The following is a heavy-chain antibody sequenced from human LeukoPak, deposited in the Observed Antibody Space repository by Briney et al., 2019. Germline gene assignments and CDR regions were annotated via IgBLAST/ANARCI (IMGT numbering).Heavy chain of an antibody. CDR2: IKQDGSDK. J-gene: IGHJ4*02. Sequence: GGSLRLSCAASGFTFGRHWMSWVRQAPGKGLEWVANIKQDGSDKYHVGSVKGRFTISRDNAKNSLDLEMNSLRAEDTAVYYCARDGHDSSGYYFGHNWGQGTLVTVSS. D-gene: IGHD3-22*01. CDR1: GFTFGRHW. CDR3: ARDGHDSSGYYFGHN. V-gene: IGHV3-7*01.